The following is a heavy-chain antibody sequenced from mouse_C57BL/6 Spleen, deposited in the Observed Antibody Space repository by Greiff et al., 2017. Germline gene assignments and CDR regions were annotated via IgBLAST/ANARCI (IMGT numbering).Heavy chain of an antibody. J-gene: IGHJ4*01. D-gene: IGHD2-1*01. Sequence: EVQLQQSGPELVKPGASVKMSCKASGYTFTDYNMHWVKQSHGKSLEWIGYINTNNGGTSYNQKLKGKATLTVHKSSSTAYMEIRSLTSEDCAVYSCARKGYYCKGYGMDYWGQGTSVTVSS. V-gene: IGHV1-22*01. CDR1: GYTFTDYN. CDR3: ARKGYYCKGYGMDY. CDR2: INTNNGGT.